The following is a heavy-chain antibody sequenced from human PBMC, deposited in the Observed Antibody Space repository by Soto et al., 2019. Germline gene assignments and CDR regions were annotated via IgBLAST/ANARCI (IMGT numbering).Heavy chain of an antibody. V-gene: IGHV3-21*01. Sequence: EVQLVESGGGLVRPGGSLRLSCAASGFTISSYSMDWVRQAPGKGLEWVSSISSSSSDIHYTDSVKGRFTISRDNAKKSLYLQMNSLRAEDTAVYYCARDHGYCSGVSCYYFDYWGQGILVTVSS. D-gene: IGHD2-15*01. CDR2: ISSSSSDI. CDR1: GFTISSYS. J-gene: IGHJ4*02. CDR3: ARDHGYCSGVSCYYFDY.